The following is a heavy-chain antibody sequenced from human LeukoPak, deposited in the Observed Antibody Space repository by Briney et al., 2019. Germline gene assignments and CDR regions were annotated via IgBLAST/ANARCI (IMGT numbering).Heavy chain of an antibody. J-gene: IGHJ4*02. D-gene: IGHD3-3*01. CDR3: AREPRITIFGVVPFDY. V-gene: IGHV1-18*01. CDR2: ISAHNGNT. CDR1: GYTFTSYG. Sequence: ASVKVSCKASGYTFTSYGISWVRQAPGQGLEWMGWISAHNGNTNYAQKLQGRVTMTTDTSTSTAYMELRSLRSDDTAVYYCAREPRITIFGVVPFDYWGQGTLVTVSS.